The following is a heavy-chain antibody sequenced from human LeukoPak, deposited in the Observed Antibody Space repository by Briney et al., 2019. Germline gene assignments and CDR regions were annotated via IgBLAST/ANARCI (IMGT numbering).Heavy chain of an antibody. D-gene: IGHD6-13*01. Sequence: GGSLRLSCAASGFTFSSYAMHWVRQAPGKGLEWVAVISYDGSNKYYADSVKGRFTISRDNSKNTLYLQMNSLRAEDTAVYYCARDRYSSSWYLYWGQGTLVTVSS. CDR1: GFTFSSYA. V-gene: IGHV3-30-3*01. CDR3: ARDRYSSSWYLY. CDR2: ISYDGSNK. J-gene: IGHJ4*02.